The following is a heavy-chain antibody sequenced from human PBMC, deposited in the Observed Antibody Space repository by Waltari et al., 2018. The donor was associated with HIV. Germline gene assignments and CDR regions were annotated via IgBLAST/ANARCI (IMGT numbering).Heavy chain of an antibody. D-gene: IGHD3-16*02. J-gene: IGHJ3*02. V-gene: IGHV3-15*01. CDR1: EFTFSNAW. CDR3: TTAFSVTLGDAFDI. Sequence: EVQLVESGGGLVKPGGSLGLACAASEFTFSNAWMSWVRQAQWKGLEWVGHIRSKTDGGTTNYAAPVKGRFTISRDDSKNTLYLQLNSLKTEDTAVYYCTTAFSVTLGDAFDIWGQGTMVTVSS. CDR2: IRSKTDGGTT.